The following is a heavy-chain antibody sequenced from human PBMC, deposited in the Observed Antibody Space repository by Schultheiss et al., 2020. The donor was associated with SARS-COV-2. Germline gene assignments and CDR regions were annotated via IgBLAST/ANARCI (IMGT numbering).Heavy chain of an antibody. V-gene: IGHV1-46*01. CDR2: INPSGGST. D-gene: IGHD2-15*01. J-gene: IGHJ6*02. CDR3: ARDPTKPIYCSGGSCSYYYYGMDV. Sequence: ASVKVSCKASGYTFTSYYMHWVRQAPGQGLEWMGIINPSGGSTSYAQKFQGRVTMTRDTSTSTVYMELSSLRSEDTAVYYCARDPTKPIYCSGGSCSYYYYGMDVWGQGTTVTVSS. CDR1: GYTFTSYY.